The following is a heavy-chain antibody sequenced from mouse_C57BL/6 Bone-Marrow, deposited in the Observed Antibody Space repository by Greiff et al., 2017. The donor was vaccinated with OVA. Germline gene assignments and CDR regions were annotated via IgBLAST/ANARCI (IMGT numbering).Heavy chain of an antibody. J-gene: IGHJ1*03. CDR2: ISNLAYSI. CDR1: GFTFSDYG. V-gene: IGHV5-15*01. Sequence: EVQVVESGGGLVQPGGSLKLSCAASGFTFSDYGMAWVRQAPRKGPEWVAFISNLAYSIYYADTVTGRFTISRENAKNTLYLEMSSLRSEDTAMYYCARIYGSYWYFDVWGTGTTVTVSS. CDR3: ARIYGSYWYFDV. D-gene: IGHD2-2*01.